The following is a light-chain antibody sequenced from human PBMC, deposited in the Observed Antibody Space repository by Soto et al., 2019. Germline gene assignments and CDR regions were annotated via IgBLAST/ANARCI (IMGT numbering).Light chain of an antibody. CDR3: HHYNSWPYT. J-gene: IGKJ2*01. CDR1: QSVSGY. Sequence: EVVLTQSPVTLSLAPGERATLSCRASQSVSGYLAWYQQKPGHAPRMLIYHASTSAPGFPARCSGSGSGTEFTLTSSSLQSEDFAVYYCHHYNSWPYTFGQGTKVDIK. CDR2: HAS. V-gene: IGKV3-15*01.